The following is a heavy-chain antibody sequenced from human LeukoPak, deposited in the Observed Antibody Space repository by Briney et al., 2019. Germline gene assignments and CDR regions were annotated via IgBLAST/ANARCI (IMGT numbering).Heavy chain of an antibody. CDR3: ARCSGGSCYHSDDY. Sequence: HGGSLRLSCAASGFTFSTYSMNWVRQAPGQGLEWVSSISSGSRYIYYADSVKGRFTISRDNAKNSLYLQMNSLRAEDTAVYCCARCSGGSCYHSDDYGGQGTVVTVSS. D-gene: IGHD2-15*01. CDR1: GFTFSTYS. J-gene: IGHJ4*02. CDR2: ISSGSRYI. V-gene: IGHV3-21*01.